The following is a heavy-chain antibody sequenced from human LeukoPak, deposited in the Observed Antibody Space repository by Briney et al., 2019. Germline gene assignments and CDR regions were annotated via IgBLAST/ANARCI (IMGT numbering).Heavy chain of an antibody. CDR3: VRDHTRLGYSSIWHYFDS. CDR1: GFTFSDYY. V-gene: IGHV3-11*01. CDR2: IRSSSSII. J-gene: IGHJ4*02. Sequence: PGGSLRLSRAASGFTFSDYYMSWVRQAPGKGLEWISYIRSSSSIIYYADSVKGRFTISRDNAKSSLYLQMNSLTAEDTAVYYCVRDHTRLGYSSIWHYFDSWGQGTLVIVSS. D-gene: IGHD6-13*01.